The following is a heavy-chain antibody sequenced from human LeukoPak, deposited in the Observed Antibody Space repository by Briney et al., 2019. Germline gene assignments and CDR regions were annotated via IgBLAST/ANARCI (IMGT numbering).Heavy chain of an antibody. CDR2: IKQDGSQR. CDR1: GITLSNYG. Sequence: SGGSLRLSCVVSGITLSNYGMSWVRQAPGKGLEWVANIKQDGSQRYYVDSVRGRFTISRDNAKNSLFLQMNGLRAEDTAVYYCARRGGSSSRRSPIDYWGQGTLVTVSS. D-gene: IGHD6-6*01. V-gene: IGHV3-7*01. CDR3: ARRGGSSSRRSPIDY. J-gene: IGHJ4*02.